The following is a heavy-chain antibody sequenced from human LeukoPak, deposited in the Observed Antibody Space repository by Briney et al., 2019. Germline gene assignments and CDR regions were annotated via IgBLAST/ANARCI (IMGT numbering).Heavy chain of an antibody. CDR2: IYYSGST. V-gene: IGHV4-39*01. D-gene: IGHD3-22*01. Sequence: SETLSLTCTVSGGSISSSSYYWGWIRQPPGKGLEWLGSIYYSGSTYYNPSLKSLVTISVDTPKNQFSLKLSSVTAADTAVYYCARGVGSSGYSVWGQGTLVTVSS. CDR3: ARGVGSSGYSV. J-gene: IGHJ4*02. CDR1: GGSISSSSYY.